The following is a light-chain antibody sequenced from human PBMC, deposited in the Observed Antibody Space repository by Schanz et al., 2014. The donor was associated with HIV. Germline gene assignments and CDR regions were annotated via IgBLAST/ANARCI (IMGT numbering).Light chain of an antibody. CDR3: ATWDDSLDGWV. V-gene: IGLV1-44*01. CDR1: SSNIGSNT. Sequence: QSVLTQPPSASGTPGQRVTISCSGSSSNIGSNTVNWYQQLPGTAPKLLIYRNNQRPSRVPDRFFGSKSGTSASLAISGLQSEDEADYFCATWDDSLDGWVFGGGTKLTVL. J-gene: IGLJ3*02. CDR2: RNN.